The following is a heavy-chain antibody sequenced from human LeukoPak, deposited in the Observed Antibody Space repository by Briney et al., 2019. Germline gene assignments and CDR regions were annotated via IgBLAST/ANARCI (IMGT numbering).Heavy chain of an antibody. Sequence: PGGSLRLSCAASGFTFSSYGMHWVRQAPGKGREWVAFIRYDGSNKYYADSVKGRFTISRDNSKNTLYLQMNSLRAEDTAVYYCAKDLGTRGVVPPDYWGQGTLVTVSS. CDR1: GFTFSSYG. CDR3: AKDLGTRGVVPPDY. D-gene: IGHD2-2*01. CDR2: IRYDGSNK. V-gene: IGHV3-30*02. J-gene: IGHJ4*02.